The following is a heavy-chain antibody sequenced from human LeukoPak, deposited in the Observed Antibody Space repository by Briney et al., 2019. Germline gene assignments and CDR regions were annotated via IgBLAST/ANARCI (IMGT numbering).Heavy chain of an antibody. CDR1: GFTFSNYW. J-gene: IGHJ4*02. Sequence: GGSLRLSCAASGFTFSNYWMHWVRQGPGEGLVWVSRINSDGKSTSYADSVKGRFTISRDNAKNTLYLQMNSLRVEDTAIYYCAKYSGIAVPANYLDYWGQGTHVTVSS. CDR3: AKYSGIAVPANYLDY. CDR2: INSDGKST. V-gene: IGHV3-74*01. D-gene: IGHD6-19*01.